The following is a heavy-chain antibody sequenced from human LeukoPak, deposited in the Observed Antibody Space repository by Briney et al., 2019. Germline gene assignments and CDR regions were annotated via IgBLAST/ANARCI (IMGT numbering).Heavy chain of an antibody. D-gene: IGHD3-3*01. V-gene: IGHV3-20*04. CDR1: GFTFDGYG. Sequence: GGSLRLSXAASGFTFDGYGINWVRQAPGKGLEWVSGINWNGDRIGYADSVKGRFTISRDNAKNSLYLQMNSLRAEDTALYYCARSRITIFGVITRGAFDIWGQGTMVTVSS. CDR2: INWNGDRI. CDR3: ARSRITIFGVITRGAFDI. J-gene: IGHJ3*02.